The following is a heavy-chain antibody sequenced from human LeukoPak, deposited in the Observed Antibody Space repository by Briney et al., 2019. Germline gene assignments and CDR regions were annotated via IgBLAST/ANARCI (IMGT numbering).Heavy chain of an antibody. CDR2: IKQDGSEK. Sequence: PGGSLRLSCAAFGFTFSSYWMSWVRQAPGKGLEWVANIKQDGSEKYYVDSVKGRFTISRDNAKNSLYLQMNSLRAEDTAVYYCARDSLMAGFYYGMDVWGQGTTVTVSS. CDR1: GFTFSSYW. V-gene: IGHV3-7*01. J-gene: IGHJ6*02. D-gene: IGHD6-19*01. CDR3: ARDSLMAGFYYGMDV.